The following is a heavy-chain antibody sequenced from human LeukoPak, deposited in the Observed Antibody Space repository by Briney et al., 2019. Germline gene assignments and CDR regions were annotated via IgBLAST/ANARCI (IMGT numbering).Heavy chain of an antibody. V-gene: IGHV4-39*01. CDR1: GGSISSSSYF. D-gene: IGHD6-19*01. CDR2: IYYSGST. CDR3: ARSIAVAAPDY. J-gene: IGHJ4*02. Sequence: SETLSLTCTVSGGSISSSSYFWGWIRQPPGKGLEWIGSIYYSGSTYYNPSLKSRVTISVDTSKNQFSLKLSSVTAADTAVYYCARSIAVAAPDYWGQGTLVTVSS.